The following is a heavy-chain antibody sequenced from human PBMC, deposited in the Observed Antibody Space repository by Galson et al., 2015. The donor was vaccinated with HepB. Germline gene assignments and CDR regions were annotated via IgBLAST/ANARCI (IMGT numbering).Heavy chain of an antibody. D-gene: IGHD3-22*01. CDR1: GYSFTDYG. V-gene: IGHV1-18*01. Sequence: SVKVSCKASGYSFTDYGISWVRQAPGQGLEWMGWINVYSGDTNYAQRFQGRVTMTTDTSTSTVYMALRSLRSDDTAIYYCARRAPRLRSSGYLRYYFDYWGQGTLVTVSS. CDR3: ARRAPRLRSSGYLRYYFDY. J-gene: IGHJ4*02. CDR2: INVYSGDT.